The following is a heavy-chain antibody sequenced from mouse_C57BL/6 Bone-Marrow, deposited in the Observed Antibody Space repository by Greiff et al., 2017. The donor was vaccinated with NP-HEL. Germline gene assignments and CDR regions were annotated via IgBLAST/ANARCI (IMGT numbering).Heavy chain of an antibody. CDR1: GFTFSSYA. Sequence: EVKVVESGGGLVKPGGSLKLSCAASGFTFSSYAMSWVRQTPEKRLEWVATISDGGSYTYYPDNVKGRFTISRDNAKNNLYLQMSHLKSEDTAMYYCARDAGWIAYWGQGTLVTVSA. CDR2: ISDGGSYT. J-gene: IGHJ3*01. V-gene: IGHV5-4*01. CDR3: ARDAGWIAY.